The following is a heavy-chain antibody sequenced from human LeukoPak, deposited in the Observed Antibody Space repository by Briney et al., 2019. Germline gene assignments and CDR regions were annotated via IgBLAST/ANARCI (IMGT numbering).Heavy chain of an antibody. CDR2: ISSSGSTI. CDR1: GFTFSDYY. Sequence: GGSLRLSCAASGFTFSDYYMSWIRQAPGKGLEWVSYISSSGSTIYYADSVKGRFTISRDNAKNSLYLQMNSLRAEDTAVYYCARDVYYYDSSGYFDYWGQGTLVTVSS. J-gene: IGHJ4*02. CDR3: ARDVYYYDSSGYFDY. D-gene: IGHD3-22*01. V-gene: IGHV3-11*01.